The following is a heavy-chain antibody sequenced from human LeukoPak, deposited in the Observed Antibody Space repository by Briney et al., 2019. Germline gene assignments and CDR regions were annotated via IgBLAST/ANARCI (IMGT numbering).Heavy chain of an antibody. CDR2: IDTTSATI. Sequence: PGGTLRLTSAASGVTFTSYSMNWVRQAPGKGLEWISYIDTTSATIYYADSVKGRFSISRDNAKISLYLQMNSLRAEDTAIYYCARWLRTPTLYFELCGRGTLVTVSS. D-gene: IGHD2-15*01. CDR3: ARWLRTPTLYFEL. V-gene: IGHV3-48*01. J-gene: IGHJ2*01. CDR1: GVTFTSYS.